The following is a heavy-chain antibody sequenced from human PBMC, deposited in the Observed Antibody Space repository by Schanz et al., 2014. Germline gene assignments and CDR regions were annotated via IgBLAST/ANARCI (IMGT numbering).Heavy chain of an antibody. Sequence: QVQLLQFGGGVVQPGRSLRLSCAASGFTFSSYAMHWVRQAPGKGLEWVALISNDGSIKYYADSVKGLFTISRDNSENPLYLQMNSVRAEGTAVYYCAKARRKSNCSGGRCCHCSYYGMDVWGQGTTVTVSS. V-gene: IGHV3-30-3*01. CDR3: AKARRKSNCSGGRCCHCSYYGMDV. D-gene: IGHD2-15*01. CDR2: ISNDGSIK. J-gene: IGHJ6*02. CDR1: GFTFSSYA.